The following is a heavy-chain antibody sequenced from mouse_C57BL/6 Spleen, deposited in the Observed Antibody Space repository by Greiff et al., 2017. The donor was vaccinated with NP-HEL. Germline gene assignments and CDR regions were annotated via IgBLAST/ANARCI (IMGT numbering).Heavy chain of an antibody. CDR2: IDPSDSET. CDR3: ARRGITTVVARYFGV. J-gene: IGHJ1*03. CDR1: GYTFTSYW. Sequence: QVQLKQPGAELVRPGSSVKLSCKASGYTFTSYWMHWVKQRPIQGLEWIGNIDPSDSETHYTQKFKDKATLTVDKSSSTAYMQLSSLTSEDSAVYYCARRGITTVVARYFGVWGTGTTVTVSS. V-gene: IGHV1-52*01. D-gene: IGHD1-1*01.